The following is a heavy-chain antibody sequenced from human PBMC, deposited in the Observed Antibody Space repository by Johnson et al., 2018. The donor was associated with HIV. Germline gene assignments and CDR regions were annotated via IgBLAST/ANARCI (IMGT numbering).Heavy chain of an antibody. J-gene: IGHJ3*02. CDR2: ISGSGGST. V-gene: IGHV3-23*04. CDR1: GFTFSRYA. CDR3: ARALTTASGDAFDI. D-gene: IGHD4-11*01. Sequence: EQLVESGGGLVQPGGSLRLSCAASGFTFSRYAMTWVRQAPGKGLEWVSGISGSGGSTSYADSVKGRFTSSRDNSKNTLYLQMNSLRAEDTALYYCARALTTASGDAFDIWGQGTMVTVSS.